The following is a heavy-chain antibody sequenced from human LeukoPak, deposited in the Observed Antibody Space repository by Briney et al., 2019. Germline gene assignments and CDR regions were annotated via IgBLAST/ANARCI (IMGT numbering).Heavy chain of an antibody. CDR2: IRYDGSNK. J-gene: IGHJ4*02. Sequence: GGSLRLSCAASGFTVSSNYMSWVRQAPGKGLEWVAFIRYDGSNKYYADSVKGRFTISRDNSKNTLYLQMNSLRAEDTAVYYCAKPVGYCSSTSCYTRDYFDYWGQGTLVTVSS. CDR3: AKPVGYCSSTSCYTRDYFDY. D-gene: IGHD2-2*02. V-gene: IGHV3-30*02. CDR1: GFTVSSNY.